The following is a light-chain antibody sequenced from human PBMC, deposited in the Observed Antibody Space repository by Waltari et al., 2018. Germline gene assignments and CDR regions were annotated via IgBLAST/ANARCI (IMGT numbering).Light chain of an antibody. CDR3: CSQSSYNGVI. J-gene: IGLJ2*01. CDR1: SSDVGGDDS. V-gene: IGLV2-14*03. CDR2: DVN. Sequence: QSALSQPASVSGSPGQSITISCTGGSSDVGGDDSVSWYQDHPGQAPKVIIYDVNNRPSGVSDRFSGSKSGNTASLTISGLQAEDEANYYCCSQSSYNGVIFGGGTKLTVL.